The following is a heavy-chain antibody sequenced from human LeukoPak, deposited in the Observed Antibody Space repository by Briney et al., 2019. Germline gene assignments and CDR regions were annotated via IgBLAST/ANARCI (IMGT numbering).Heavy chain of an antibody. CDR2: IYHSGST. CDR1: GGSISSGGYY. J-gene: IGHJ4*02. Sequence: TLSLTCTVSGGSISSGGYYWSWIRQPPGKGLEWIGYIYHSGSTYYNPSLKSRVTISVDRSKNQFSLKLSSVTAADTAVYYCARDGVGQLGGTLDSWGQGTLVTVSS. V-gene: IGHV4-30-2*01. CDR3: ARDGVGQLGGTLDS. D-gene: IGHD6-6*01.